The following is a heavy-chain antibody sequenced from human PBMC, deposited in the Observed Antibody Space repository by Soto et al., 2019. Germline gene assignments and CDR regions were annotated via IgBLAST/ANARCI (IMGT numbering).Heavy chain of an antibody. J-gene: IGHJ4*02. Sequence: ETLSLTCGVYGASFTSNYWSWVRQPPAKGLEWIGEINHNGLTNYNPSLKSRVTISVDTSKNQFSLKLTSVTAADTAVYYCASARWDYWGQGTLVTVSS. D-gene: IGHD2-15*01. V-gene: IGHV4-34*01. CDR3: ASARWDY. CDR1: GASFTSNY. CDR2: INHNGLT.